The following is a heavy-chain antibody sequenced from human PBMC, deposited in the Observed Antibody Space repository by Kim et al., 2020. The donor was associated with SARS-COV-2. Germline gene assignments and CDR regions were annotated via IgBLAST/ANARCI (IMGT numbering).Heavy chain of an antibody. CDR1: GDSVSSNSAA. J-gene: IGHJ4*02. CDR3: ARDFRGDGSGRPNDY. Sequence: SQTLSLTCVISGDSVSSNSAAWNWIRQSPSRGLEWLGRTYYRSKWFNDYAVSVKSRITINPDTSNNQFSLQLNSVTPEDTAVYYCARDFRGDGSGRPNDYWGEGTLVTVSS. CDR2: TYYRSKWFN. V-gene: IGHV6-1*01. D-gene: IGHD3-10*01.